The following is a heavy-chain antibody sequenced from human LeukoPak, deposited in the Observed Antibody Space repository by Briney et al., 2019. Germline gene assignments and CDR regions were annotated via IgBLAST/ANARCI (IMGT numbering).Heavy chain of an antibody. CDR1: GFTFRDYY. Sequence: PGGSLRLSCAASGFTFRDYYMSWICQAPGKGLEWLSYITSSGSYTNYADSVKGRFTISRDNAKNSLFLQMNSLRAEDTALYYCARVAVGTAYCFDYWGQGTLVTVSS. V-gene: IGHV3-11*05. J-gene: IGHJ4*02. CDR3: ARVAVGTAYCFDY. CDR2: ITSSGSYT. D-gene: IGHD1-26*01.